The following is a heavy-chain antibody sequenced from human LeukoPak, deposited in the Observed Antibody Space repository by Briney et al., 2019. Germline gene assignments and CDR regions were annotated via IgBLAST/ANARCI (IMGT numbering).Heavy chain of an antibody. CDR3: ATQLVVVIGYYFDY. CDR2: IYYSGST. Sequence: PSETLSLTCTVSGGSISSSSYYWGWIRQPPGKGLEWIVSIYYSGSTYYNPSLNSRVTISVDTSKNQFSLKLSSVTAADTAVYYCATQLVVVIGYYFDYWGQGTLVTVSS. CDR1: GGSISSSSYY. J-gene: IGHJ4*02. V-gene: IGHV4-39*01. D-gene: IGHD3-22*01.